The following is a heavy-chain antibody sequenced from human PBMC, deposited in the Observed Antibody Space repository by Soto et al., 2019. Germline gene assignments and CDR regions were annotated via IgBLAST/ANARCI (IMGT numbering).Heavy chain of an antibody. CDR1: GGSVYSGAYY. CDR3: ARGGCHSYFFYGMDV. J-gene: IGHJ6*02. Sequence: QVQLRESGPGLVKPSETLSLTCTVSGGSVYSGAYYWTWIRQAPGKELEWIGYISYTGNTNYNPSLKSRVSMSVDTSRDHFSLNLSSMTPADSAAYYCARGGCHSYFFYGMDVWGQGITVTVSS. V-gene: IGHV4-61*03. D-gene: IGHD2-21*02. CDR2: ISYTGNT.